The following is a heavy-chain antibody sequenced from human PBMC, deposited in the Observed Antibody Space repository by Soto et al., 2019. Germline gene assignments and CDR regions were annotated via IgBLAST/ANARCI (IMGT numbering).Heavy chain of an antibody. V-gene: IGHV4-59*08. D-gene: IGHD3-10*01. CDR1: GGSISSYY. Sequence: QVQLQESGPGLVKPSETLSLTCTVSGGSISSYYWTWIRQPPGKGLEWIGFMYNSGSTHYNPSLTSLVTISLDTSKNQCALNLRSVTAADTAVYYCASMGYHYGSGSYPLDYWGQGTLVTVSS. CDR2: MYNSGST. CDR3: ASMGYHYGSGSYPLDY. J-gene: IGHJ4*02.